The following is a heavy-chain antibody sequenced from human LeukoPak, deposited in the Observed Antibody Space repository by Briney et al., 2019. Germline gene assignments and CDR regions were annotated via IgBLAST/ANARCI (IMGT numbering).Heavy chain of an antibody. V-gene: IGHV3-33*08. D-gene: IGHD2-21*02. CDR3: AREPYCGGDCYYYYGMDV. CDR1: GFTFSNDG. CDR2: IWYDGSNK. Sequence: GGSLRLSCAASGFTFSNDGMHWVRQAPGKGLEWVAVIWYDGSNKYYADSVKGRFTISRDNSKNTLYLQMNSLRAEDTAVYYCAREPYCGGDCYYYYGMDVWGQGTTVTVSS. J-gene: IGHJ6*02.